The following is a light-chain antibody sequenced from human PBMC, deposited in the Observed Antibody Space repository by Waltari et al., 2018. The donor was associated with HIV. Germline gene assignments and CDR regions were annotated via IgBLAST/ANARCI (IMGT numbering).Light chain of an antibody. Sequence: EIVLTQSPGTLSLSPGERATLSCRASQSVSSSFLAWYQQQPGQVPRLLSYDASSRATGIPDSFSGSGSGTNFTLTISRLEPEDFGVYYCQQYGSSLWTFGQGTKVEIK. J-gene: IGKJ1*01. CDR2: DAS. CDR3: QQYGSSLWT. V-gene: IGKV3-20*01. CDR1: QSVSSSF.